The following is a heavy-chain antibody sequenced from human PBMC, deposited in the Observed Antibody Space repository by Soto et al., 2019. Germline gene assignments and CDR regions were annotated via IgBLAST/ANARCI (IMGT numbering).Heavy chain of an antibody. CDR2: IKEDGSEK. D-gene: IGHD2-2*01. CDR1: GFTFSTYW. CDR3: PRQSATSDAFEL. J-gene: IGHJ3*01. V-gene: IGHV3-7*03. Sequence: GGALRVSCAASGFTFSTYWMSGVRQAPGKGLEWVANIKEDGSEKFYVDSAKGRFTISRGNAKNSLYLQMSTLRAEDTAVYYCPRQSATSDAFELWGQGTIVSVSS.